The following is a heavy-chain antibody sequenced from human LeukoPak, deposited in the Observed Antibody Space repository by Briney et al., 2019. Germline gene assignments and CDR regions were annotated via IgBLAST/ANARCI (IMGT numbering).Heavy chain of an antibody. J-gene: IGHJ4*02. D-gene: IGHD6-13*01. CDR2: IYYSRST. CDR3: ARWYSSSWYGEYFDY. V-gene: IGHV4-59*01. CDR1: GGSISSYY. Sequence: PSETLSLTCTVSGGSISSYYWSWIRQPPGKGLEWIGYIYYSRSTNYNPSLKSRVTISVDTSRKQFSLKLSSVTAAHTAVYYCARWYSSSWYGEYFDYWGQGTLVTVSS.